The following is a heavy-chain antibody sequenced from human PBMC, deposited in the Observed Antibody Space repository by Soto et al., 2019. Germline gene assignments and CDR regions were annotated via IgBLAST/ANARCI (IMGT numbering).Heavy chain of an antibody. CDR2: INPSGGST. Sequence: ASVKVSCKASGYTFTSYYMHWVRQAPGQGLEWMGIINPSGGSTSYAQKFQGRVTMTRDTSTSTVYMELSSLRSEDTAVYYCARWASSTSLMRTYYFDYWGQGTLVTVSS. D-gene: IGHD2-2*01. CDR1: GYTFTSYY. J-gene: IGHJ4*02. V-gene: IGHV1-46*01. CDR3: ARWASSTSLMRTYYFDY.